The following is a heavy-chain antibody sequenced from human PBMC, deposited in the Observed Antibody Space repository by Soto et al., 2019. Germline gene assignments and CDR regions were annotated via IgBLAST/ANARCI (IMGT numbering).Heavy chain of an antibody. J-gene: IGHJ5*02. CDR3: ARVGPWVPYYYDSSPYTFENWFDP. CDR2: IYHGGST. CDR1: GGSISSGDYY. D-gene: IGHD3-22*01. Sequence: SETLSLTCTVSGGSISSGDYYRSWIRQPPGKGLEWIGSIYHGGSTYYNPSLNSRVTLSIDMTNNHVSLILNSVTAADTAVYYCARVGPWVPYYYDSSPYTFENWFDPWGQGTLVTVSS. V-gene: IGHV4-30-4*01.